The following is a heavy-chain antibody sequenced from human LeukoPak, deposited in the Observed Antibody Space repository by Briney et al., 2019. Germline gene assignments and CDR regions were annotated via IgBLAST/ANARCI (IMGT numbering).Heavy chain of an antibody. CDR3: ARVLGYCSSTSCSRYYYYGMDV. J-gene: IGHJ6*02. CDR2: IYYSGST. Sequence: NPSETLSLTCTVSGGSISSYYWSWIRQPPGKGLEWIGYIYYSGSTNYNPSLKSRVTISVDTSKNQFSLKLSSVTAADTAVYYCARVLGYCSSTSCSRYYYYGMDVWGQGTTVTVSS. V-gene: IGHV4-59*01. CDR1: GGSISSYY. D-gene: IGHD2-2*01.